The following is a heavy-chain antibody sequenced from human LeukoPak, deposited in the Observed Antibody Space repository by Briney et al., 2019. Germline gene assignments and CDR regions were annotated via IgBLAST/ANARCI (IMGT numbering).Heavy chain of an antibody. CDR3: AREIFGVVIDYYYYMDV. V-gene: IGHV4-4*07. D-gene: IGHD3-3*01. Sequence: SETLSLTCTVSGVSISSYYWSWIRQPAGKGLEWIGRIYTSGSTNYNPSLKSRVTMSVDTSKNQFSLKLSSVTAADTAVYYCAREIFGVVIDYYYYMDVWGKGTTVTVSS. CDR2: IYTSGST. J-gene: IGHJ6*03. CDR1: GVSISSYY.